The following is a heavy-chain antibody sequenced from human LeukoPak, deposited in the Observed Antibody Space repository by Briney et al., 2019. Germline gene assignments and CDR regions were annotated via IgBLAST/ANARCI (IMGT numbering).Heavy chain of an antibody. Sequence: PGGSLRLSCAASGFTFSSYGMHWVRQAPGKGLEWVASISYHERDKFYEDSVNGRFTISRDNSKNILYLQMNNLRPEDTAMFYCTKPTTVVTSYYFDYWGQGTLVTVSS. D-gene: IGHD4-23*01. CDR3: TKPTTVVTSYYFDY. CDR2: ISYHERDK. J-gene: IGHJ4*02. V-gene: IGHV3-30*18. CDR1: GFTFSSYG.